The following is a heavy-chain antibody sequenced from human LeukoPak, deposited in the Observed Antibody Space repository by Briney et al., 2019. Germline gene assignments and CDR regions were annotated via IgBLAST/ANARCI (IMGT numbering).Heavy chain of an antibody. CDR3: ARDGYYRSGHSDS. D-gene: IGHD3-10*01. Sequence: KPSETLSLTCTVSGGSISSYYWSWIRQPPGKGLEWIGYIYYSGSTNYNPSLKSRVTISVDTSKNQFSLKLSSVTAADTAVYYWARDGYYRSGHSDSGRQGTLVTVTS. J-gene: IGHJ4*02. V-gene: IGHV4-59*01. CDR1: GGSISSYY. CDR2: IYYSGST.